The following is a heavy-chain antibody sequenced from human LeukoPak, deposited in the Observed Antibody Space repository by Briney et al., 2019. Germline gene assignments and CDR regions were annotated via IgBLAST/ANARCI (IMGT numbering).Heavy chain of an antibody. CDR2: ISSSSRYI. CDR1: GFTFSSYS. Sequence: GGSLRLSCAASGFTFSSYSMNWVRQAPGKGLEWVSSISSSSRYIYYADSVKGRFTISRDNAKNSLYLQMNSLRAEDTAVYYCARGREPAGAFDIWGQGTMVTVSS. V-gene: IGHV3-21*01. J-gene: IGHJ3*02. D-gene: IGHD1-26*01. CDR3: ARGREPAGAFDI.